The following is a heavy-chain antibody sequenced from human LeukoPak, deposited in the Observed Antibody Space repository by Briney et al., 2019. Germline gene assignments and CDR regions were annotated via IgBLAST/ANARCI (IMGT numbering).Heavy chain of an antibody. J-gene: IGHJ3*02. V-gene: IGHV1-2*02. CDR2: INPNSGGT. Sequence: ASVKVSCKASGYXFTGYYIHWVRQAPGQGLEWMGWINPNSGGTNYAQKFQGRVTMTRDTSISTAYMELSRLRSDDTAVYYCARDYRDYYYDSSGYYSDAFDIWGQGTMVTVSS. D-gene: IGHD3-22*01. CDR1: GYXFTGYY. CDR3: ARDYRDYYYDSSGYYSDAFDI.